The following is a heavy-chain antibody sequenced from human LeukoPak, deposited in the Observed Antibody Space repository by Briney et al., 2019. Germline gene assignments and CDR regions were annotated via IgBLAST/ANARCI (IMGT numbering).Heavy chain of an antibody. Sequence: GRSLRLSCAASGFTFDDHGMQWVRQAPGKGLEWVSGISWNSGSIGYADSVKGRFTISRDNAKSTLYLQMNSLRTDDMALYYCTRASGYSSGSVDYWGQGTLVTVSS. CDR3: TRASGYSSGSVDY. CDR1: GFTFDDHG. CDR2: ISWNSGSI. D-gene: IGHD5-18*01. J-gene: IGHJ4*02. V-gene: IGHV3-9*03.